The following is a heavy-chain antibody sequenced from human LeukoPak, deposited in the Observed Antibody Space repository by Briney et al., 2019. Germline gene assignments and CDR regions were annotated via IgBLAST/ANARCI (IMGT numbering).Heavy chain of an antibody. CDR3: TRDAGNGYDRFDH. CDR2: IKEDGSDK. J-gene: IGHJ4*02. V-gene: IGHV3-7*01. CDR1: GFIFSNYW. D-gene: IGHD2-21*02. Sequence: GGSLRLSCVASGFIFSNYWMAWVRQAPGKGLEWVANIKEDGSDKNYVDSLKGRFTISRDNAKNSLYLQMNSLRAEDTAVYFCTRDAGNGYDRFDHWGQGTQVTVSS.